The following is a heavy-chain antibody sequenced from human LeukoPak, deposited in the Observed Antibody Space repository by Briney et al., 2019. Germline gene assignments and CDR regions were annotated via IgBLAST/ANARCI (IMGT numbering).Heavy chain of an antibody. D-gene: IGHD5/OR15-5a*01. Sequence: ASVKVSCKASGYIFTDYAINWVRQAPGERLEWMGWINAGNGNTKYSQKFQGRVTITRDRSPSTAYMELNSLRSEDTAVYYCARGRWSTTTASYYFDSWGQGSLVTVS. CDR1: GYIFTDYA. CDR2: INAGNGNT. V-gene: IGHV1-3*01. J-gene: IGHJ4*02. CDR3: ARGRWSTTTASYYFDS.